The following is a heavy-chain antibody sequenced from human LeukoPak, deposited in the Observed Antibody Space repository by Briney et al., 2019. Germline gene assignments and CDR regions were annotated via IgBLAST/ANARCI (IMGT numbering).Heavy chain of an antibody. D-gene: IGHD6-19*01. V-gene: IGHV4-34*01. Sequence: SETLSLTCAVYGGSFSGYYWSWIRQPPGKGLEWIGEINHSGSTNYNPSLKSRVTISVDTSKNQFSLKLSSVTAADTAMYYCARTPRGAGIPYFDYWGQGTLVAVSS. CDR2: INHSGST. CDR1: GGSFSGYY. J-gene: IGHJ4*02. CDR3: ARTPRGAGIPYFDY.